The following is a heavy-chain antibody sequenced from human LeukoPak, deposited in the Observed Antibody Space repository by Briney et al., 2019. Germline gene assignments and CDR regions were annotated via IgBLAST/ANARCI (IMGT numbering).Heavy chain of an antibody. V-gene: IGHV3-48*03. J-gene: IGHJ4*02. D-gene: IGHD3-10*01. Sequence: GGSLRLSCAASGFTFDDYDLSWVRQAPGKGLEWVSYISSSGSTIYYADSVKGRFTISRDNAKNSLYLQMNSLRAEDTAVYYCARGMGRWFGELSHLIDYWGQGTLVTVSS. CDR2: ISSSGSTI. CDR3: ARGMGRWFGELSHLIDY. CDR1: GFTFDDYD.